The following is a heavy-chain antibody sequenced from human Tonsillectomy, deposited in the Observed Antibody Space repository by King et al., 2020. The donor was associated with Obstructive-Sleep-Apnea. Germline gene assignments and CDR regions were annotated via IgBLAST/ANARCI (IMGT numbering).Heavy chain of an antibody. D-gene: IGHD1-26*01. J-gene: IGHJ4*02. CDR1: GYSISSGYY. CDR3: ARVGSGNYYDFDY. CDR2: IYQSGST. V-gene: IGHV4-38-2*02. Sequence: HVQLQESGPGLVKPSETLSLTCTVSGYSISSGYYWGWIRQPPGKGLEWIGSIYQSGSTYYNPSLKIRVTISVDTSKNQFSLKLSSVTAADTAVYYCARVGSGNYYDFDYWGQGTLVTVSS.